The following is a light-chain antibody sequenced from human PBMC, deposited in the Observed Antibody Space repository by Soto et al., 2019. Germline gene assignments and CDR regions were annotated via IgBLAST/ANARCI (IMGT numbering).Light chain of an antibody. J-gene: IGKJ5*01. Sequence: EIVMTQSPSTLSVSPGERATLSCRARQSVSSKLAWYQHKPGQAPRLLIYGASNRDTGIPARFRCSGSGTEFTLTISSLQSEDIAVYYCQHYNNWPFTFGQGTRLEIK. CDR2: GAS. CDR3: QHYNNWPFT. V-gene: IGKV3-15*01. CDR1: QSVSSK.